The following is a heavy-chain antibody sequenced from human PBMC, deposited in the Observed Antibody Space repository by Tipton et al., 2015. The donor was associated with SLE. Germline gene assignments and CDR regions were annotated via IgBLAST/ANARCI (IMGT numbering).Heavy chain of an antibody. CDR1: GDSLISHY. CDR3: ATSIAVAGDAFDI. J-gene: IGHJ3*02. CDR2: IYYTGST. V-gene: IGHV4-59*08. Sequence: TLSLTCTVSGDSLISHYWSWIRQPPGKGLEWLGYIYYTGSTNYNPSLKSRVTISVDTSKNQLSLNLRSVTAADTAVYYCATSIAVAGDAFDIWGQGTMVTVSS. D-gene: IGHD6-13*01.